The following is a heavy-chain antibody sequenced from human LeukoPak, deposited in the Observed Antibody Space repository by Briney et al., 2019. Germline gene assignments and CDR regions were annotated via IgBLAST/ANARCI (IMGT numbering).Heavy chain of an antibody. D-gene: IGHD6-19*01. CDR1: GYTFTSYG. J-gene: IGHJ4*02. Sequence: GASVKVSCEASGYTFTSYGISWVRQAPGQGLEWMGWISAYNGNTNYAQKLQGRVTMTTDTSTSTAYMELRSLRSDDTAVYYCARDPAYSSGWYLDYWGQGTLVTVSS. CDR3: ARDPAYSSGWYLDY. V-gene: IGHV1-18*01. CDR2: ISAYNGNT.